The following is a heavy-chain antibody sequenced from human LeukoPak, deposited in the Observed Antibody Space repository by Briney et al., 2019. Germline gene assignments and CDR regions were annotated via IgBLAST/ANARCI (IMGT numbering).Heavy chain of an antibody. J-gene: IGHJ6*03. CDR1: GYTFTGYY. D-gene: IGHD2-2*01. CDR3: ARRARYCSSTSCYRRYYYYMDV. Sequence: ASVKVSCKASGYTFTGYYIHWVRQAPGQGLEWMGWINPNSGGTNYAQKFQGRVTMTRDTSISTAYMELSRLRSDDTAVYYCARRARYCSSTSCYRRYYYYMDVWGKGTTVTVSS. CDR2: INPNSGGT. V-gene: IGHV1-2*02.